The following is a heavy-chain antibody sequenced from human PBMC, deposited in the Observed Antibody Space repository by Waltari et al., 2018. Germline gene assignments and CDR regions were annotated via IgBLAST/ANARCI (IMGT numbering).Heavy chain of an antibody. V-gene: IGHV3-23*01. D-gene: IGHD2-21*01. J-gene: IGHJ4*02. CDR1: GLPSRDLG. CDR2: IIGSGGST. Sequence: EVQLLESWGGLVQPGGSQRLSCSTSGLPSRDLGMSWVRQAPGREPEWVSGIIGSGGSTYYADSVKGRFTISRDNSKNTLYLEMNNLGAEDTATYYCAKGGYCGGARCQTGLDWGQGTLVTVSS. CDR3: AKGGYCGGARCQTGLD.